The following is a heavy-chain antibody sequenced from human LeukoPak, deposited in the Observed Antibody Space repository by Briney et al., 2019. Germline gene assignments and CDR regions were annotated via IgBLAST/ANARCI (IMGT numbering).Heavy chain of an antibody. CDR3: AGTCPRDGYNGPCY. J-gene: IGHJ4*02. Sequence: ASVNVSCKASGYTFTDYYIHWLRQAPGQGLESMGWINRNSGGTKSPQKFRGRVTMTRDTSISTVYMELSSLRSDDTAVYYCAGTCPRDGYNGPCYWGQGTLVTVSS. D-gene: IGHD5-24*01. V-gene: IGHV1-2*02. CDR1: GYTFTDYY. CDR2: INRNSGGT.